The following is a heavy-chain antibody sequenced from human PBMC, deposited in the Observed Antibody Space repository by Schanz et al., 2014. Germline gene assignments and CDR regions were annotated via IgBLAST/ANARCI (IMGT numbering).Heavy chain of an antibody. V-gene: IGHV1-18*01. CDR2: IRPDNGHT. J-gene: IGHJ2*01. CDR3: VRVPSRDVSFDL. Sequence: QVQLVQSGAEVKKPGASVKVSCKASGYTFTSYGINWVRQAPGQGLEWLGWIRPDNGHTTYSQKVRDRVIFTTDTSASTAYMELTSLRSDDTAHYYCVRVPSRDVSFDLWGRGTLVTVSS. D-gene: IGHD3-16*01. CDR1: GYTFTSYG.